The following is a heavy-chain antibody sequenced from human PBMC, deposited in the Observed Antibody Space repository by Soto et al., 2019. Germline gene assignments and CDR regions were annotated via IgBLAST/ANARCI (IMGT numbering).Heavy chain of an antibody. D-gene: IGHD5-18*01. J-gene: IGHJ4*02. CDR2: IHGDGGKI. V-gene: IGHV3-7*01. CDR3: ARDFYGGYTYGPGDY. CDR1: GFMFSAYW. Sequence: VHLVESGGGLVQPGGSLRLSCAASGFMFSAYWMSWVRQAPGKGLEWVANIHGDGGKIYYVDSVKGRFTISRDNAKRSLYLQMKSLRAEDTAVYYCARDFYGGYTYGPGDYWGQGALVAVSS.